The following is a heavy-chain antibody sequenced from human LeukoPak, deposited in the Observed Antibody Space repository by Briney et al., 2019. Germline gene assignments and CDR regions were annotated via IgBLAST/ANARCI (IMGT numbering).Heavy chain of an antibody. D-gene: IGHD3-10*01. V-gene: IGHV3-23*01. CDR1: GFTFSNYA. Sequence: GGSLRLSCAASGFTFSNYAMTWVRQAPGMGLEWVSSISGSGSSSYYGDSVKGRFTVSRDNSKNTLHLQMNSLRAEDTAVYYCAKDFLYNVVDYWGQGTLVAVSS. J-gene: IGHJ4*02. CDR2: ISGSGSSS. CDR3: AKDFLYNVVDY.